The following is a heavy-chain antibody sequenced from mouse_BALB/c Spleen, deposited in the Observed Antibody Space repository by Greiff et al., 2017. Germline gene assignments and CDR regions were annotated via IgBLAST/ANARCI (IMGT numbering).Heavy chain of an antibody. D-gene: IGHD2-14*01. CDR2: IDPSDSET. J-gene: IGHJ3*01. CDR1: GYTFTSYW. Sequence: VQLQQPGAELVKPGAPVKLSCKASGYTFTSYWMNWVKQRPGRGLEWIGRIDPSDSETHYNQKFKDKATLTVDKSSSTAYIQLSSLTSEDSAVYYCARDCRYDEFAYWGQGTLVTVSA. CDR3: ARDCRYDEFAY. V-gene: IGHV1-69*02.